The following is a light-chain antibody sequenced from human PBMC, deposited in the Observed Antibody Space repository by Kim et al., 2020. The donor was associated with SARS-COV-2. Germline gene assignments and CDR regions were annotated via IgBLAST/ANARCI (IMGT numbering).Light chain of an antibody. CDR2: AAS. Sequence: ASVGDKITITCRASLAIGEWLAWFQQKPGGAPKSLIYAASSLQTGVSARFRGRGSGTDFNLTINGLQPEDFATYFCQQYNAYPLTFGGGTKVDIK. CDR1: LAIGEW. CDR3: QQYNAYPLT. J-gene: IGKJ4*01. V-gene: IGKV1-16*01.